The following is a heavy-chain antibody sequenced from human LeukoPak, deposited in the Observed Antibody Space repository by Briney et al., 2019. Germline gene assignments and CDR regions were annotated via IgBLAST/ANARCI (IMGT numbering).Heavy chain of an antibody. J-gene: IGHJ6*03. V-gene: IGHV4-30-2*01. D-gene: IGHD6-6*01. Sequence: SETLSLTCTVSGGSISSGGYYWGWIRQPPGKGLEWIGYIYHSGSTYYNPSLKSRVTISVDRSKNQFSLKLSSVTAADTAVYYCARWSGSVTARNYYYYMDVWGEGTTVTVSS. CDR2: IYHSGST. CDR1: GGSISSGGYY. CDR3: ARWSGSVTARNYYYYMDV.